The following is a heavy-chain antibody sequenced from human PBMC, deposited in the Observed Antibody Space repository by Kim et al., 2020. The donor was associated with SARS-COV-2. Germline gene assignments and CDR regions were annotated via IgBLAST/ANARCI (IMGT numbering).Heavy chain of an antibody. CDR2: ISSSSSYT. CDR3: ARVGYDYVWGSYRDYYYYCGMDV. Sequence: GGSLRLSCAASGFTFSDYYMRWIRQAPGKGLEWVSYISSSSSYTNYADSVKGRFTISRDNAKNSLYLQMNSLRAEDTAVYYCARVGYDYVWGSYRDYYYYCGMDVWGQGTTVTVSS. D-gene: IGHD3-16*02. V-gene: IGHV3-11*05. J-gene: IGHJ6*02. CDR1: GFTFSDYY.